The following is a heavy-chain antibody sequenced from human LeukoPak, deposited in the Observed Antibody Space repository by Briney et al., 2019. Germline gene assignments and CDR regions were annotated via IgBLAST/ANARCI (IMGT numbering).Heavy chain of an antibody. Sequence: GGSLRLFCAASGFTVSSKYMSWVRQAPGKGLEWVSIIYSGGSTYYADSVKGRFTMSRDNSKNTLYLQMNSLRAEDTAVYYCARIVGATAPYDYWGQGTLVTVSS. CDR1: GFTVSSKY. CDR3: ARIVGATAPYDY. CDR2: IYSGGST. J-gene: IGHJ4*02. D-gene: IGHD1-26*01. V-gene: IGHV3-53*01.